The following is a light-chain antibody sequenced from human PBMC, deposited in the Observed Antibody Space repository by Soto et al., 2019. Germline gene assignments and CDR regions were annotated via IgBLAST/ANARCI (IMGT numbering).Light chain of an antibody. J-gene: IGLJ1*01. CDR3: SSYTSSSRYV. CDR2: DVS. Sequence: QPVLTQPASVSGSPGQSITISCTGTSSDVGGYNYVSWYQQHPGKAPKLMIYDVSNRPSGVSNRFSGSKSGNTASLTISGLQAEDEADYYCSSYTSSSRYVFGTGTKLTVL. V-gene: IGLV2-14*01. CDR1: SSDVGGYNY.